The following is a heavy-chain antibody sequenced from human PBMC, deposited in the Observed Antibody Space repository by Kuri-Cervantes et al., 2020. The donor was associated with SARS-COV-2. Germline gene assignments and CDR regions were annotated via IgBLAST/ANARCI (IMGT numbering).Heavy chain of an antibody. V-gene: IGHV1-69*13. J-gene: IGHJ1*01. D-gene: IGHD6-19*01. CDR2: IIPSFGTT. Sequence: SVKVSCKASGGTFSNYGTSWVRQAPGQGLGWMGGIIPSFGTTKYARKFQGRVTITADESTSTAYMELSSLRYEDTAVYYCTREGHSSGWDAEYFHHWGQGTLVTVSS. CDR1: GGTFSNYG. CDR3: TREGHSSGWDAEYFHH.